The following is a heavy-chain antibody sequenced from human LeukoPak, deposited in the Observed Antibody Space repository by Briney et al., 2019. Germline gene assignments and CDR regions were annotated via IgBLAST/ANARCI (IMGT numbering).Heavy chain of an antibody. CDR3: ARDPRVVPAAIGWFDP. D-gene: IGHD2-2*01. V-gene: IGHV1-3*01. J-gene: IGHJ5*02. CDR1: GCTFTSYA. Sequence: ASVKVSCKASGCTFTSYAMHWVRQAPGQRLEWMGWINAGNGNTKYSQKFQGRVTITRDTSASTAYMELSSLRSEDTAVYYCARDPRVVPAAIGWFDPWGQGTLVTVSS. CDR2: INAGNGNT.